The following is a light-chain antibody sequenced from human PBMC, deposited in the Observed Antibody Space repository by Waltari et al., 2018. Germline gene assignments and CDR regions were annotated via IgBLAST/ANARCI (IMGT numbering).Light chain of an antibody. Sequence: QSALTQPRAVSGSPGQSVTISCTGTSSDVGGYNYVSWYQQPPGKAPKRMIYDVSKRPSGVSDRFSGSKSGNTASLTISGLQAEDEADYYCCSYAGSYTYVFGTGTKVTVL. J-gene: IGLJ1*01. CDR2: DVS. V-gene: IGLV2-11*01. CDR1: SSDVGGYNY. CDR3: CSYAGSYTYV.